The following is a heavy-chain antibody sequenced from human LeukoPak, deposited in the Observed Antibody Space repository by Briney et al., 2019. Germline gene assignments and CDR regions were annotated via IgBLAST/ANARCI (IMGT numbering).Heavy chain of an antibody. Sequence: ASVKVSCKASGYTFTSYDINWVRQATGQGLEWMGWMNPNSGNTGYAQKFQGRVTITRNTSISTAYMELSSLRSEDTAVYYCARWMWGYRAFDIWGQGTMVTVSS. CDR1: GYTFTSYD. CDR2: MNPNSGNT. J-gene: IGHJ3*02. V-gene: IGHV1-8*03. D-gene: IGHD5-18*01. CDR3: ARWMWGYRAFDI.